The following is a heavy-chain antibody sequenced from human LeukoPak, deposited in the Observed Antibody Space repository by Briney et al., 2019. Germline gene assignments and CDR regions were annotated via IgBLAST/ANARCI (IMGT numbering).Heavy chain of an antibody. Sequence: ASVKVSCKVSGYTLTELSMHWVRQAPGKALEWMGGFDPEDGETIYAQKFQGRVTMTEDTSTDTAYMDLSSLRSEDTAVYYCARVGGSYDFWSGLEMETRNWFDPWGQGTLVTVSS. J-gene: IGHJ5*02. CDR1: GYTLTELS. CDR3: ARVGGSYDFWSGLEMETRNWFDP. CDR2: FDPEDGET. V-gene: IGHV1-24*01. D-gene: IGHD3-3*01.